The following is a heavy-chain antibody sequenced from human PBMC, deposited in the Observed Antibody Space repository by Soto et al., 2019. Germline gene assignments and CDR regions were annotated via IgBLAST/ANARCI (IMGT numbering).Heavy chain of an antibody. D-gene: IGHD1-1*01. J-gene: IGHJ4*03. V-gene: IGHV3-64D*06. CDR3: VNTLPITTQYGLRLEL. Sequence: GGSLRLSCSASGFTFSGYAMHWVRQAPGKGLEYVSAISSNGGSTYYADSVKGRFTISRDNSKNTLYLQMSSLRAEDTAVYYYVNTLPITTQYGLRLELRGPGTPVNV. CDR1: GFTFSGYA. CDR2: ISSNGGST.